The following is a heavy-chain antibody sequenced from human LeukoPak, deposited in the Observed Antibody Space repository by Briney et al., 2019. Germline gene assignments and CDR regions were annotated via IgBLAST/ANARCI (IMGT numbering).Heavy chain of an antibody. D-gene: IGHD2-2*01. Sequence: PGGSLRLSWAAAGFTFSSYGMHWVRQAPGKGLEWVAFIRYDGSNKYYADSVKGRFTISRDNSKNTLYLQMNSLRAEDTAVYYCAKDKYQLLPGAFDIWGQGTMVTVSS. CDR2: IRYDGSNK. CDR3: AKDKYQLLPGAFDI. V-gene: IGHV3-30*02. J-gene: IGHJ3*02. CDR1: GFTFSSYG.